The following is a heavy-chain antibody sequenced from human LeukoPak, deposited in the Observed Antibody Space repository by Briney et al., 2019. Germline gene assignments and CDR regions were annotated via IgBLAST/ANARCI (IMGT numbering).Heavy chain of an antibody. J-gene: IGHJ4*02. V-gene: IGHV1-18*01. CDR2: ITTYNGNI. D-gene: IGHD6-13*01. Sequence: ASVKVSCKASGYTFSTYGLSWVRQAPGQGLEWMGWITTYNGNINYARKLQGRVTMTTDTSTSTAYMELRSLRSDDTAVYYCARDRYSEHSQRYYFDYWGQGTLVTVSS. CDR1: GYTFSTYG. CDR3: ARDRYSEHSQRYYFDY.